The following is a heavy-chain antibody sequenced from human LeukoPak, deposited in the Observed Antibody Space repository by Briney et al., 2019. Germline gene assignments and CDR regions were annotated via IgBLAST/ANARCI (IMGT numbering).Heavy chain of an antibody. V-gene: IGHV3-23*01. Sequence: GGSLRLSCAASGFTFSSYAMSWVRQAPGKGLEWVSAISDTGGSTYYADSVKGRFTISRDNSKNTLYLQMNSLRAEDTAEYFCAKSSGTYPWYFDLWGRGTLVTVSS. CDR3: AKSSGTYPWYFDL. J-gene: IGHJ2*01. CDR2: ISDTGGST. D-gene: IGHD1-26*01. CDR1: GFTFSSYA.